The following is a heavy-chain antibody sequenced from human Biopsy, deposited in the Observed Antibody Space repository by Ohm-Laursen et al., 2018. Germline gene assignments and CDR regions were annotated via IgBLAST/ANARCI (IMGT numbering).Heavy chain of an antibody. CDR3: ARWYGVLFYYYNGMDV. CDR1: GFTFNVYS. V-gene: IGHV3-21*01. J-gene: IGHJ6*02. Sequence: SLRLSCTASGFTFNVYSIVWVRQAPGKGLEWVSSITSRTSSTYYADSVKGRVTISRDNANNSVSLQMNNLRVDDTAVYYCARWYGVLFYYYNGMDVWGQGTTVTVSS. CDR2: ITSRTSST. D-gene: IGHD3-10*01.